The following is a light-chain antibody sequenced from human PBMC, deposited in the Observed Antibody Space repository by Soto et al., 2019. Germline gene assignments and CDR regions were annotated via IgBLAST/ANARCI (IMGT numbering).Light chain of an antibody. CDR1: RSVLYSGNNNNY. V-gene: IGKV4-1*01. J-gene: IGKJ3*01. CDR3: QQYYGPPFT. CDR2: WAS. Sequence: DIVMTQSPDSLAVSLGERATINCKSSRSVLYSGNNNNYLAWYQQKPGQPPKLLIYWASTRESGIPDRFSGGGSGTDFTLTISSLQAEDVAVYYCQQYYGPPFTFGPGTKVDIK.